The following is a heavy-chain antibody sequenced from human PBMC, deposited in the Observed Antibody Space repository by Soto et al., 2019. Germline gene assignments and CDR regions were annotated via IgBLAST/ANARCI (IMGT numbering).Heavy chain of an antibody. D-gene: IGHD3-10*01. CDR3: ARDPWGGAVDAFDI. Sequence: ASVKVSCKASGYTSTSYNVNWVRQATGQGLEWMGWMNPNSGNAGYAQKFQGRVTLTRDTSASTAYMDLSSLRSGDTAVYYCARDPWGGAVDAFDIWGQGTMVTVSS. CDR1: GYTSTSYN. V-gene: IGHV1-8*01. J-gene: IGHJ3*02. CDR2: MNPNSGNA.